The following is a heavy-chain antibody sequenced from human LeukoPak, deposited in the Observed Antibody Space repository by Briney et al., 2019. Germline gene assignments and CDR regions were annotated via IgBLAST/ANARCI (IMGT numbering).Heavy chain of an antibody. CDR2: FDPEDGET. D-gene: IGHD3-3*01. V-gene: IGHV1-24*01. Sequence: ASVKVSCKVSGYTLTELSMHWVRQAPGKGLEWMGGFDPEDGETIYAQKFQGRVTMTEDTSTDTAYMELSSLRSEDTAVYYCATDLEADFWSGYRAFDIWGQGTMVTVSS. CDR1: GYTLTELS. J-gene: IGHJ3*02. CDR3: ATDLEADFWSGYRAFDI.